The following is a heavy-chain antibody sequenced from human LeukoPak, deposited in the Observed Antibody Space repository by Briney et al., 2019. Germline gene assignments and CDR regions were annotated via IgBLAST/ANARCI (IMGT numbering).Heavy chain of an antibody. D-gene: IGHD5-18*01. Sequence: GASVKVSCKASGGTFSSYTISWVRQAPGQGLEWMGGIIPILGIANYAQKFQGRVTITADKSTSTAYMELSSLRSEDTAVYYCARGGYGYPFDYWGQGTLVTVSS. CDR1: GGTFSSYT. CDR3: ARGGYGYPFDY. J-gene: IGHJ4*02. CDR2: IIPILGIA. V-gene: IGHV1-69*02.